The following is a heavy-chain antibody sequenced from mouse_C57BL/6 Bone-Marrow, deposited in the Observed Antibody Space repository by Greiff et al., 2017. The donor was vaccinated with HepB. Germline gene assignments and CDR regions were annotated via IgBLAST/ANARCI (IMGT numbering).Heavy chain of an antibody. J-gene: IGHJ4*01. CDR2: IYPGSGNT. Sequence: QVHVKQSGAELVRPGASVKLSCKASGYTFTDYYINWVKQRPGQGLEWIARIYPGSGNTYYNEKFKGKATLTAEKSSSTAYMQLSSLTSEDSAVYFCASDYDYGEYAMDYWGQGTSVTVSS. CDR3: ASDYDYGEYAMDY. CDR1: GYTFTDYY. D-gene: IGHD2-4*01. V-gene: IGHV1-76*01.